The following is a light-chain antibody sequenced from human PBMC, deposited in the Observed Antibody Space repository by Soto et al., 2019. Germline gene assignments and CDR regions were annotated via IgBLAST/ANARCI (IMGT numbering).Light chain of an antibody. CDR1: KIGSKS. CDR3: QVWDSSSDVV. CDR2: YDS. J-gene: IGLJ2*01. V-gene: IGLV3-21*04. Sequence: SYELTQPPSVSVAPGKTARITCGGNKIGSKSVHWYQQKPGQAPVLVIYYDSDRPSAIPERFSGSNSGNTATLTISRVEAGDEADYYCQVWDSSSDVVFGGGTKLTVL.